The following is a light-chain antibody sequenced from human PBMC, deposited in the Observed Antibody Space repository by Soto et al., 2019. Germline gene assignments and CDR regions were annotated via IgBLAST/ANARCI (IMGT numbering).Light chain of an antibody. Sequence: DIQLTQSPSSVSASVGDSVTISCRASQGISSWLAWYQQKPGKAPKLLIYKASTLESGVPSNFSGSGSGTEFTLTISSLQPEDFATYYCQQYNSYPWTFGQGTKVDIK. CDR3: QQYNSYPWT. V-gene: IGKV1-5*03. CDR1: QGISSW. J-gene: IGKJ1*01. CDR2: KAS.